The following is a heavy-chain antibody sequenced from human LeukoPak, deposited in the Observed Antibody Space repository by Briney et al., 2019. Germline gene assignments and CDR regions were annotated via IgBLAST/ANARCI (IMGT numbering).Heavy chain of an antibody. CDR3: VRRLAYCGGDCYSFAFDI. V-gene: IGHV3-74*01. CDR1: GFTFSSYW. Sequence: GGSLRLSCAASGFTFSSYWMHWVRQAPGKGLVWVSRINSDGSSTSYADSVKGRFTISRDSAKNTLYLQMNSLRAEDTAVYYCVRRLAYCGGDCYSFAFDIWGHGTMVTVSS. J-gene: IGHJ3*02. D-gene: IGHD2-21*02. CDR2: INSDGSST.